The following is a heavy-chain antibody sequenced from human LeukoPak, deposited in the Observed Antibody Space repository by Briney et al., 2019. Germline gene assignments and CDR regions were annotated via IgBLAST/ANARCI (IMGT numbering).Heavy chain of an antibody. CDR3: ARTGDSSGYDDAFDI. CDR1: GGSISSYY. J-gene: IGHJ3*02. Sequence: SETLTLTCTVSGGSISSYYWSWIRQPPGKGLEWIGYIYYSGSTNYNPSLKSRVTISVDTSKNQFSLKLSSVTAADTAVYYCARTGDSSGYDDAFDIWGQGTMVTVSS. D-gene: IGHD3-22*01. V-gene: IGHV4-59*01. CDR2: IYYSGST.